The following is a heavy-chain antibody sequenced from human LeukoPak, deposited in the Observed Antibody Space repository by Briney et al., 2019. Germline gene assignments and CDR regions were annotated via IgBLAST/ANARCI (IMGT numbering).Heavy chain of an antibody. CDR1: GFTFSSYA. J-gene: IGHJ4*02. V-gene: IGHV3-30-3*01. Sequence: GRSLRLSCAASGFTFSSYAMHWVRQAPGKGLEWVAVISYDGSNKYYADSVKGRFTISRDNSKNTLYLRMNSLRAEDTAVYYCARDILGSLVGAPFDYWGQGALVTVSS. CDR3: ARDILGSLVGAPFDY. D-gene: IGHD1-26*01. CDR2: ISYDGSNK.